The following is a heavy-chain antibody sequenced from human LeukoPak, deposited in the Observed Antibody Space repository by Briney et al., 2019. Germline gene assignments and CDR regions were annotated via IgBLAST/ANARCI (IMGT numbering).Heavy chain of an antibody. CDR3: ARGYGSGSYYHH. D-gene: IGHD3-10*01. Sequence: SETLSLTCAVYGGSFSGYYWSWIRQPPGKGLEWIGEINRSGSTNYSPSLKSRVTISVDTSKNQFSLKLRSVTAADTAVYYCARGYGSGSYYHHWGQGNLVTVSS. CDR2: INRSGST. CDR1: GGSFSGYY. J-gene: IGHJ4*02. V-gene: IGHV4-34*01.